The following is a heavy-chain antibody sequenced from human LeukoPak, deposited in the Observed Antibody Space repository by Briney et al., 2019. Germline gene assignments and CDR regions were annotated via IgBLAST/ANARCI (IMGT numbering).Heavy chain of an antibody. CDR1: GGSFSGYY. CDR2: INHSGST. J-gene: IGHJ4*02. CDR3: ARYYDSSGYYYY. D-gene: IGHD3-22*01. V-gene: IGHV4-34*01. Sequence: SETLSLTCAVYGGSFSGYYWSWIRQPPGKGLEWIGEINHSGSTNYSPSLKSRVTISVDTSKNQFSLKLSSVTAADTAVYYCARYYDSSGYYYYWGQGTLVTVSS.